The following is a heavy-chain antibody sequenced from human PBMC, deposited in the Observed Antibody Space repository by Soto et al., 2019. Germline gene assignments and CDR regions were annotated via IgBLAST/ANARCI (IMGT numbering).Heavy chain of an antibody. D-gene: IGHD2-21*01. CDR3: AREGEVNYYYYGMDV. Sequence: QVQLQESAPGLVKPSQTLSLTCTVSGGSISSGGYYWSWIRQHPGKGLEWIGYIYYSGSTYYNPSLKSRVTISVDTSKNQFSLKLSSVTAADTAVYYCAREGEVNYYYYGMDVWGQGTTVTVSS. V-gene: IGHV4-31*03. CDR2: IYYSGST. CDR1: GGSISSGGYY. J-gene: IGHJ6*02.